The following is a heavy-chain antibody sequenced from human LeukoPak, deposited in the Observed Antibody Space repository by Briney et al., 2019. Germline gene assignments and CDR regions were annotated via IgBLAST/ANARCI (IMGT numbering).Heavy chain of an antibody. Sequence: SETLSLTCTVSGGSISSYYWSWIRQPPGKGLEWIGYIYYSGSTNYNPSLKSRVTISVDTSKNQFSLKLSSVTAADTAVYYCARGGRAMIVVVTTFDYWGQGTLVTVSS. CDR3: ARGGRAMIVVVTTFDY. V-gene: IGHV4-59*01. CDR2: IYYSGST. D-gene: IGHD3-22*01. J-gene: IGHJ4*02. CDR1: GGSISSYY.